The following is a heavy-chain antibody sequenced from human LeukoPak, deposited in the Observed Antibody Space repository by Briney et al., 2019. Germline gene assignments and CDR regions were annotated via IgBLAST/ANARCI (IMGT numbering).Heavy chain of an antibody. D-gene: IGHD5-24*01. V-gene: IGHV4-38-2*02. CDR2: IYHSGST. Sequence: SETPSLTCTVSGYSISSGYYWGWIRQPPGKGLEWIGSIYHSGSTYYNPSLKSRVTISVDTSKDQFSLKLSSVTAADTAVYYCARKMAFSGFDYWGQGTLVTVSS. CDR3: ARKMAFSGFDY. CDR1: GYSISSGYY. J-gene: IGHJ4*02.